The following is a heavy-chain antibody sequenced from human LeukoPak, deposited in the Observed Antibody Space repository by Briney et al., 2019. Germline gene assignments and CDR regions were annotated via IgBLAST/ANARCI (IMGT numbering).Heavy chain of an antibody. Sequence: SETLSLTCTVSGGSISSYYWSWIRQPPGKGLEWIGYIYYSGSTNYNPSLKSRVTISVDTSKNQFSLKLRSVTAADTAVYYCARHQNRYGSGSYTLYYYYGMDVWGQGTTVTVSS. CDR3: ARHQNRYGSGSYTLYYYYGMDV. CDR1: GGSISSYY. J-gene: IGHJ6*02. CDR2: IYYSGST. D-gene: IGHD3-10*01. V-gene: IGHV4-59*08.